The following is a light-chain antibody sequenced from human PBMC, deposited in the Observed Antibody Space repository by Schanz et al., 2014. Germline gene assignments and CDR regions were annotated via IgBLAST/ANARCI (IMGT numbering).Light chain of an antibody. Sequence: QSALTQPASVSGSPGQSVTISCTGTRSDVGSYNFVSWFQQYPGKAPKLMIYEGSQRPSGVSNRFSGSKSGNTASLTISGLQAEDEADYYCSSYAGSINWVFGGGTKLTVL. CDR1: RSDVGSYNF. J-gene: IGLJ3*02. CDR2: EGS. CDR3: SSYAGSINWV. V-gene: IGLV2-14*02.